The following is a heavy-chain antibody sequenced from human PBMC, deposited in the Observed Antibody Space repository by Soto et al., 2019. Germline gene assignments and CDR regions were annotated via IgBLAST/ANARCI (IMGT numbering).Heavy chain of an antibody. CDR1: GGYLSSYY. CDR3: ARDKAFGELTNWFDP. V-gene: IGHV4-59*01. J-gene: IGHJ5*02. D-gene: IGHD3-10*01. Sequence: SVPLSLTCTVAGGYLSSYYLSWIRQTPGKGLEWIGYIYYSGSTNYNPSLKSRVTISVDTSKNQFSLKLSSVTAADTAVYYCARDKAFGELTNWFDPWGQGTLVTVSS. CDR2: IYYSGST.